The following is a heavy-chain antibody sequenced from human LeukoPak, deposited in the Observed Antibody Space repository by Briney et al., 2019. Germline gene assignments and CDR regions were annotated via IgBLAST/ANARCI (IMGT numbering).Heavy chain of an antibody. CDR3: TRRLTQYDCFDP. D-gene: IGHD2-2*01. CDR1: GDSVSSNSVT. V-gene: IGHV6-1*01. Sequence: SQTLSLTCAISGDSVSSNSVTWNWIRQSPSRGLEWLGGTYYRSTWYNDYAVSVRGRITVNPDTSKNQFSLHLNSVTPEDTAVYYCTRRLTQYDCFDPWGQGILVTVSS. J-gene: IGHJ5*02. CDR2: TYYRSTWYN.